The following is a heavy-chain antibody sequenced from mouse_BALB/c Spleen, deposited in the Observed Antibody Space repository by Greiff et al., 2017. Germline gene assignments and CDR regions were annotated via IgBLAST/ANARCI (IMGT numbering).Heavy chain of an antibody. D-gene: IGHD2-3*01. V-gene: IGHV2-9*02. J-gene: IGHJ3*01. CDR1: GFSLTSYG. CDR3: ATIYDGYQGGFAY. Sequence: QVQLKQSGPGLVAPSQSLSITCTVSGFSLTSYGVHWVRQPPGKGLEWLGVIWAGGSTNYNSALMSRLSISKDNSKSQVFLKMNSLQTDDTAMYYCATIYDGYQGGFAYWGQGTLVTVSA. CDR2: IWAGGST.